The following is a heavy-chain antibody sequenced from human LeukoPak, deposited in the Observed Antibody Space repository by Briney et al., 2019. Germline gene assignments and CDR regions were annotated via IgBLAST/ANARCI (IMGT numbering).Heavy chain of an antibody. CDR1: GFTFTGYG. D-gene: IGHD6-13*01. J-gene: IGHJ4*02. CDR3: ARGYSSSWYAPLGY. Sequence: PGVSLRLSCAASGFTFTGYGMHWVRQAPGKGLEWVAVIWYDGSNKYYADSVKGRFTISRDNSKNTLYLQMNSLRAEDTALYYCARGYSSSWYAPLGYWGQGTLVTVSS. V-gene: IGHV3-33*01. CDR2: IWYDGSNK.